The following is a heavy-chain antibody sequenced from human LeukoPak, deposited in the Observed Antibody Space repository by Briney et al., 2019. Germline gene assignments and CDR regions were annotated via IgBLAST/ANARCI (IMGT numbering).Heavy chain of an antibody. V-gene: IGHV4-59*01. Sequence: NTSETLSLTCTVSGGSISSYYWSWIRQPPGKGPEWIGYIHYSGSTNYNPSLKSRVTISVDTSKNQFSLKLSSVTAADTAVYYCASPSLAYSSSASAFDIWGQGTMVTVSS. D-gene: IGHD6-6*01. CDR2: IHYSGST. J-gene: IGHJ3*02. CDR3: ASPSLAYSSSASAFDI. CDR1: GGSISSYY.